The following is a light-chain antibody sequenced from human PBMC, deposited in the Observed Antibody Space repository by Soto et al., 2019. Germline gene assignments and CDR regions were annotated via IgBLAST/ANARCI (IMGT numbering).Light chain of an antibody. CDR3: CSYAGSSTPV. CDR2: EVS. Sequence: QSVLTQPASVSGSPGQSITISCTGTRSDVGSYNLVSWYQQHPGKAPKLMIYEVSKRPSGVSNRFSGSKSGNTASLTISGLQAEDEADYYCCSYAGSSTPVFGGGTKVTVL. V-gene: IGLV2-23*02. CDR1: RSDVGSYNL. J-gene: IGLJ2*01.